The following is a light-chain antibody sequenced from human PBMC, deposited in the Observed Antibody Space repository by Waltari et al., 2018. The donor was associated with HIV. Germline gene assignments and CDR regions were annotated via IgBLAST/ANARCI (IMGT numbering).Light chain of an antibody. CDR2: RND. CDR1: TSNIGYNY. Sequence: QYVLTQPPSASGTPGQRVTISCSGSTSNIGYNYVYWYQQFPGTAPKLLIYRNDQRPPGVPDRFSGSKPGTSASLATTGLRSEDEAEYYCATWDDGLSGRRVFGGGTKLTVL. CDR3: ATWDDGLSGRRV. J-gene: IGLJ3*02. V-gene: IGLV1-47*01.